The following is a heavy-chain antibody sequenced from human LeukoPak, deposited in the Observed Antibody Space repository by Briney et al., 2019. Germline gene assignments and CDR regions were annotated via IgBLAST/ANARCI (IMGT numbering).Heavy chain of an antibody. J-gene: IGHJ6*02. CDR2: ISWNSGSI. D-gene: IGHD6-13*01. V-gene: IGHV3-9*01. CDR3: AKDLAAATPYGMDV. Sequence: GGSLRLSCAASGFTFDDYAMHWVRQAPGKGLEWVSGISWNSGSIGCADSVKGRFTISRDNAKNSLYLQMNSLRAEDTALYYCAKDLAAATPYGMDVWGQGTTVTVSS. CDR1: GFTFDDYA.